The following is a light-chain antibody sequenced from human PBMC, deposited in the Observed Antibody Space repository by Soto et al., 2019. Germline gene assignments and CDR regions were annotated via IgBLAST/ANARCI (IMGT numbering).Light chain of an antibody. CDR2: GAS. J-gene: IGKJ1*01. V-gene: IGKV3-20*01. CDR3: QQYGSSGT. Sequence: EIVLTQSPGTLSLSPGERATLSCRASQSVSNNYLAWYQQKPGQAPRLLIYGASNRTTGIPDRFSGSGSGTDFTLTISRRETEDFAVYYCQQYGSSGTFGQVTKVDIK. CDR1: QSVSNNY.